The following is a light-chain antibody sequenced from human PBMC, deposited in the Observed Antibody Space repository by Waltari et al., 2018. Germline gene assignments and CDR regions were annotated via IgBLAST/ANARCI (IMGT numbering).Light chain of an antibody. V-gene: IGLV1-51*01. J-gene: IGLJ2*01. CDR2: DGK. CDR1: SPPIGNNF. CDR3: GTWDSSLSVVV. Sequence: QSVFTHPPSVSAAPGQKVPSPCSGSSPPIGNNFVFWYQQLPGTAPKLLIYDGKERPSGIPDRFSGSKSGTSATLGITGLQTGDEADYYCGTWDSSLSVVVFGGGTKVTVL.